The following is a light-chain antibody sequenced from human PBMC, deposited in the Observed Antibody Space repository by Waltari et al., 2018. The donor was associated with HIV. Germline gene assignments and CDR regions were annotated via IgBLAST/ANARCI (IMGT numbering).Light chain of an antibody. CDR1: QSVDTY. CDR2: DAS. CDR3: QQRSNWPLT. V-gene: IGKV3-11*01. J-gene: IGKJ4*01. Sequence: EIVLTQSPATLSLSPGETATLSCRASQSVDTYLAWYQQKPGQAPRLLIYDASNRATAIPARFSGSGSGTDFTLTISSLEPEDFAVYYCQQRSNWPLTFGGGTKVEIK.